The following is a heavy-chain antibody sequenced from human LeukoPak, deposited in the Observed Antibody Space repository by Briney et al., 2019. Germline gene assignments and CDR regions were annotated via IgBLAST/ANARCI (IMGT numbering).Heavy chain of an antibody. CDR3: AKGNTYGFDY. CDR2: LNGVNGNT. Sequence: ASVKVSCTTSGYTFTTYAMHWVRQAPGQRLEWMGWLNGVNGNTKYSQRFQGRVTITRDTSASAAYMELSSLTSEDTAVYYCAKGNTYGFDYWGQGTLVTVSS. V-gene: IGHV1-3*01. CDR1: GYTFTTYA. J-gene: IGHJ4*02. D-gene: IGHD5-18*01.